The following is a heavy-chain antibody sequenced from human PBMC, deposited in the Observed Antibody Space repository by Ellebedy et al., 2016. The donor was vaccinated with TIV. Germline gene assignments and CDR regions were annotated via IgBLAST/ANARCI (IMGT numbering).Heavy chain of an antibody. CDR1: GFTFSSYG. J-gene: IGHJ4*02. V-gene: IGHV3-30*18. CDR2: ISYDGSNK. D-gene: IGHD1/OR15-1a*01. Sequence: GGSLRLSCAASGFTFSSYGMHWVRQAPGKGLEWVAVISYDGSNKYYADSVKGRFTISRDNSKNTVYLQMNSLRVEDTAVYYCAKELGGITETIDCWGQGTLVTVSS. CDR3: AKELGGITETIDC.